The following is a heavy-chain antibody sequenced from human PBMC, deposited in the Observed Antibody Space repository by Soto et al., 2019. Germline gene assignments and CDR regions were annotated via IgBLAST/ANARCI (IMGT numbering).Heavy chain of an antibody. Sequence: GVSLRLSCSASGFTFSNAWMNWVRQAPGPGLEWVGRIKSKTDGGTTDYAAPVKGRFTISRDDSKNTLYLQMNSLKTEDTAVYYCTSYTLFCLQYYYYGVDVSGQGTTVTVSS. CDR1: GFTFSNAW. D-gene: IGHD2-2*02. J-gene: IGHJ6*02. V-gene: IGHV3-15*07. CDR3: TSYTLFCLQYYYYGVDV. CDR2: IKSKTDGGTT.